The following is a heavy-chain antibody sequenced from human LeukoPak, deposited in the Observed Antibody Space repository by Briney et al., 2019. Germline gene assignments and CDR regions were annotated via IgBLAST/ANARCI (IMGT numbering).Heavy chain of an antibody. CDR2: IYYSGST. CDR1: GASISSYY. CDR3: ARGHGDGFRDAFDI. D-gene: IGHD4-17*01. J-gene: IGHJ3*02. V-gene: IGHV4-59*01. Sequence: SETLSLTCTLSGASISSYYWSWIRQPPGKGLEWIGYIYYSGSTNYNPSLKSRVTISVDTSKNQFSLKLSSVTAADTAVYYCARGHGDGFRDAFDIWGQGTMVTVSS.